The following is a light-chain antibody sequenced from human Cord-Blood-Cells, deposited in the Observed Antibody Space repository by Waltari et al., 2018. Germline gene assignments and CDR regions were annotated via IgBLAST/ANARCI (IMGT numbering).Light chain of an antibody. V-gene: IGLV2-14*01. CDR2: DVS. Sequence: QSALTQPASVSGSPGQSITLSCTGTSSDVGGYNYVSWYQQHPGKAPKRMIYDVSNRPSGVSNRFSGSKSGNTASLTISGRQAEDEADYYCSSYTSSSTLFGTGTKVTVL. CDR3: SSYTSSSTL. CDR1: SSDVGGYNY. J-gene: IGLJ1*01.